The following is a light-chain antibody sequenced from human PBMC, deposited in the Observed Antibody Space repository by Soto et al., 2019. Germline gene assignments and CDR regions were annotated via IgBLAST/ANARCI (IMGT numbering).Light chain of an antibody. V-gene: IGKV3-11*01. CDR2: DAS. Sequence: EIVLTQFPATLSLSPGERATLSCRASQRVGRSLAWYQQKPGQAPRLLFYDASNRATGIPARFSGSGSGTDFTLTISSLEPEDFAVYYCRQRGGWPRTFGQGTNVEIK. J-gene: IGKJ1*01. CDR3: RQRGGWPRT. CDR1: QRVGRS.